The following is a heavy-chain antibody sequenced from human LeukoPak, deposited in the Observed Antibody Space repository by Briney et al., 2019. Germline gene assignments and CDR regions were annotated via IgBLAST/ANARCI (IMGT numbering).Heavy chain of an antibody. J-gene: IGHJ4*02. D-gene: IGHD3-16*01. Sequence: GGSLRLSCAASGFTFSSYWMSWVRQAPGKGLEWVAVISYDGSNKYYADSVKGRFTISRDNSKNTLYLQMNSLRAEDTAVYYCARVGGSYFDYWGQGTLVTVSS. CDR3: ARVGGSYFDY. CDR1: GFTFSSYW. CDR2: ISYDGSNK. V-gene: IGHV3-30-3*01.